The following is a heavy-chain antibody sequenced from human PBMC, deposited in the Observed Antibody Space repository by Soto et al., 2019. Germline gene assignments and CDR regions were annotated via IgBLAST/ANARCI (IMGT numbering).Heavy chain of an antibody. CDR1: GGSISSSSYY. V-gene: IGHV4-39*01. CDR3: ARSSGSLHYFDY. Sequence: SETLSLSCTVSGGSISSSSYYWGWIRQPPGKGLEWIGSIYYSGSTYYNPSLKSRVTISVDTSKNQFSLKLSSVTAADTAVYYCARSSGSLHYFDYWGQGTLVTVSS. D-gene: IGHD3-10*01. CDR2: IYYSGST. J-gene: IGHJ4*02.